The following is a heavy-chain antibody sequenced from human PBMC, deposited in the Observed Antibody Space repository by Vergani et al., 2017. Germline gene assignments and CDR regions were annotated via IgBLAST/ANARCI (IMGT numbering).Heavy chain of an antibody. D-gene: IGHD2-8*01. J-gene: IGHJ4*02. CDR3: ARGLWDCTHIRCSPPSY. CDR1: GFRVTTYY. CDR2: IKSDGRT. V-gene: IGHV3-66*01. Sequence: VELLESGGGLAQPGGSLRVSCSASGFRVTTYYMSWVRQAPGKGLEWVSVIKSDGRTSYAESVRGRFTISRVTSRNAVYLQMNSLRAEDTAMYFCARGLWDCTHIRCSPPSYWGQGTQVTVSS.